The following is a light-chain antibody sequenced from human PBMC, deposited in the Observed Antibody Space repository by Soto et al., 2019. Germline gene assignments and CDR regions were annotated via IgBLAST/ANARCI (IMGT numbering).Light chain of an antibody. CDR3: CSYAGSSTGV. J-gene: IGLJ3*02. V-gene: IGLV2-23*01. Sequence: QSALTQPPSASGSPGQSITISCTGTSSDVGSYNLVSWYQQHPGKAPKLMIYEGSKRPSGVSNRFSGSKSGNTASLTISGLQAEDEADYYCCSYAGSSTGVFGGGTKLTVL. CDR2: EGS. CDR1: SSDVGSYNL.